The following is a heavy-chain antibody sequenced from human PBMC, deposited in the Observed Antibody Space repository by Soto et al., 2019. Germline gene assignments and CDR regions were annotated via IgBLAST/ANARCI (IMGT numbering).Heavy chain of an antibody. CDR1: GGSVSSGSYY. CDR2: IYYSGST. D-gene: IGHD3-3*01. Sequence: SETLSLTCTVSGGSVSSGSYYWSWIRQPPGKGLEWIGYIYYSGSTNYNPSLKSRVTISVDTSKTQFSLKLSSVTAADTAVYYCARERSSPYYDFWSGTLYGMDVWGPGTTVTVSS. V-gene: IGHV4-61*01. J-gene: IGHJ6*02. CDR3: ARERSSPYYDFWSGTLYGMDV.